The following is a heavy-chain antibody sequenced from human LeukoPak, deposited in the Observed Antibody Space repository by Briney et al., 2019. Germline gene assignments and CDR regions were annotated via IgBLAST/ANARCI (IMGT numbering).Heavy chain of an antibody. J-gene: IGHJ5*02. V-gene: IGHV1-46*01. CDR2: INPSGDFT. CDR1: GYTFTSYD. Sequence: ASVKVSCKASGYTFTSYDISWVRQAPGQGLEWMAIINPSGDFTSYAQKFLGRITVTRDMSTRTLYMEMSDLRHDDTAVYYCARDYSGEWEQVTGWWLDPWGQGTLVIVSS. D-gene: IGHD3-16*01. CDR3: ARDYSGEWEQVTGWWLDP.